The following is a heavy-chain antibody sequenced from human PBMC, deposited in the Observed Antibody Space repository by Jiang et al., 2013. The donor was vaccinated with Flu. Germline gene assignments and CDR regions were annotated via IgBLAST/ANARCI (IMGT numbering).Heavy chain of an antibody. CDR1: GYSFTTYW. CDR2: IYPGDSDT. Sequence: VQLVESGAEVKKPGESLKISCKGPGYSFTTYWIGWVRQMPGKGLELMGIIYPGDSDTRYSPSFQGQVTISADKSISTAYLQWSGLKASDTAMYYCARRPRYERWLATGNNDAFDIWGQGTMVTVSS. CDR3: ARRPRYERWLATGNNDAFDI. D-gene: IGHD6-19*01. V-gene: IGHV5-51*01. J-gene: IGHJ3*02.